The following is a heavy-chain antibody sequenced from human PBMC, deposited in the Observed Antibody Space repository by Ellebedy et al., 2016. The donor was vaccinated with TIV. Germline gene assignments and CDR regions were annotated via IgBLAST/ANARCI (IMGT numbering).Heavy chain of an antibody. CDR1: GASISSSSDF. CDR2: ISYSYSGTT. V-gene: IGHV4-39*02. J-gene: IGHJ2*01. CDR3: AKLRCSGGSCYSWAYDV. Sequence: SETLSLTXAVSGASISSSSDFWGWIRQPPGKGLDWLGSISYSYSGTTYYNPSLRGRVTISIDTSKNHFSLKLSSVTAADTAVYFCAKLRCSGGSCYSWAYDVWGRGTLVAVSS. D-gene: IGHD2-15*01.